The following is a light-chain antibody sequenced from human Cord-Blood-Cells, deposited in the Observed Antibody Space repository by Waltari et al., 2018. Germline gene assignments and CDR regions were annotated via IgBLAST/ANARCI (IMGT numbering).Light chain of an antibody. V-gene: IGLV4-69*01. J-gene: IGLJ3*02. Sequence: QLVLTQSPSASASLGASVKLTCTLSSGHSSYAIAWHQQQPEKGPRYLMKLNSYGSHSKGDGIPDRFSGSSSGAGRYLTISSLQSEDEADYYCQTWGTGIGVFGGGTKLTVL. CDR1: SGHSSYA. CDR2: LNSYGSH. CDR3: QTWGTGIGV.